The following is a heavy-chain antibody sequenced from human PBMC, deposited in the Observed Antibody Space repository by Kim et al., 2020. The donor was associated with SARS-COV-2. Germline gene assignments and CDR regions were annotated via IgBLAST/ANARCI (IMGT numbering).Heavy chain of an antibody. J-gene: IGHJ4*02. CDR3: AKDKGSMDMVVTIGFDY. V-gene: IGHV3-9*01. Sequence: GGSLRLSCAASGFTFGAYAMNWVRRAPGKGLEWVSNISRNGTKIGYADSVKGRFTISRDNAKNSLYLQMNSLRAGDTAFYYCAKDKGSMDMVVTIGFDYLGPGTLVTVSS. CDR2: ISRNGTKI. CDR1: GFTFGAYA. D-gene: IGHD5-12*01.